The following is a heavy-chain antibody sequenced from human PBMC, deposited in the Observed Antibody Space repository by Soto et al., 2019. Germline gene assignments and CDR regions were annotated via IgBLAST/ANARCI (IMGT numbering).Heavy chain of an antibody. CDR2: IRSKAYGGTT. D-gene: IGHD3-9*01. Sequence: GGSLRLSCTASGFTFGDYAMSWFRQAPGKGLEWVGFIRSKAYGGTTEYAASVKGRFTISRDDSKSIAYLQMNSLKTEDTAVYYCTRVSNYDILTGPGVWFDPWGQGTLVTVSS. CDR1: GFTFGDYA. J-gene: IGHJ5*02. CDR3: TRVSNYDILTGPGVWFDP. V-gene: IGHV3-49*03.